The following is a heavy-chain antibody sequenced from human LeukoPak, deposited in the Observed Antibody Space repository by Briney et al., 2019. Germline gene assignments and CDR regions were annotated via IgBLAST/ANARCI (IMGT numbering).Heavy chain of an antibody. V-gene: IGHV3-7*03. CDR2: INRDGSER. Sequence: GGSLRLSGAASGFTFSNYWMTWVRQAPGKGLEWVANINRDGSERYYVDSVKGRFTISRDDAKSSLYLQMNSLRAEDTAVYYCARRNAMDVWGQGTTVIVFS. J-gene: IGHJ6*02. CDR3: ARRNAMDV. CDR1: GFTFSNYW.